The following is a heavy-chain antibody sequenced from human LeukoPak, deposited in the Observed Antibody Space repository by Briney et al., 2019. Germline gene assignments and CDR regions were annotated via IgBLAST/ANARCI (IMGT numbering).Heavy chain of an antibody. CDR1: GGSISSSSYY. J-gene: IGHJ4*02. CDR2: IYYSGST. V-gene: IGHV4-39*01. D-gene: IGHD3-22*01. Sequence: SETLSLTCTVSGGSISSSSYYWGWMRQPPGKGLEWIGSIYYSGSTYYNPSLQSRVTIYVDTSKNQFSLKLSSVTAADTAVYYCARTPGYSYGYGMYYYDSSGYYSVDYWGQGTLVTVSS. CDR3: ARTPGYSYGYGMYYYDSSGYYSVDY.